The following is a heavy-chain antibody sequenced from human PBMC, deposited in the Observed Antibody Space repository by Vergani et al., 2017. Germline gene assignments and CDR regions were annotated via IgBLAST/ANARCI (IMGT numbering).Heavy chain of an antibody. J-gene: IGHJ6*02. Sequence: QVQLVQSGAEVKKPGASVKVSCKASGYTFTSYAMHWVRQAPGQRLEWMGWINTGNGNTKYSQKFQGRVTITRDTSASTAYMELSSLRSEDTAVYYCAREFSSSSGYYYYYYGMDVWDQGTTVTVSS. CDR3: AREFSSSSGYYYYYYGMDV. D-gene: IGHD6-6*01. CDR2: INTGNGNT. V-gene: IGHV1-3*04. CDR1: GYTFTSYA.